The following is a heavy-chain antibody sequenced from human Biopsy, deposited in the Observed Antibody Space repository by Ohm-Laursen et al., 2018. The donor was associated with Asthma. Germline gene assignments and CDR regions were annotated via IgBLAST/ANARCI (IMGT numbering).Heavy chain of an antibody. V-gene: IGHV3-30*03. CDR1: GFSFSEFV. J-gene: IGHJ3*02. CDR2: ISKDASTQ. D-gene: IGHD1-1*01. Sequence: SLRLSCSASGFSFSEFVMHWVRQAPGKGLEWVGVISKDASTQDYADSVKGRFTMARDNSKNTLDLQMNSLREEDTAVYYCVRDGTDDAFDIWGQGTVVSVSS. CDR3: VRDGTDDAFDI.